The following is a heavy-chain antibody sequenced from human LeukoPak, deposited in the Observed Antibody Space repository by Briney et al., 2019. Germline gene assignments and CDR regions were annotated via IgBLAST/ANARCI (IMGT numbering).Heavy chain of an antibody. D-gene: IGHD6-6*01. CDR2: IYHSGST. CDR3: ARGGVLYSSSD. V-gene: IGHV4-30-2*01. J-gene: IGHJ4*02. Sequence: SETLSLTCTVSGGSISSGGYYWSWIRQPPGKGLEWIGYIYHSGSTYYNPSLKSRVTISVDRSKNQFSLKLSSVTAADTAVYYCARGGVLYSSSDWGQGTLVTVSS. CDR1: GGSISSGGYY.